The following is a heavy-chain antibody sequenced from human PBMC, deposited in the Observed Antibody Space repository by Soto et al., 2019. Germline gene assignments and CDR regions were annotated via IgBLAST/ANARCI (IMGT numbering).Heavy chain of an antibody. D-gene: IGHD1-26*01. J-gene: IGHJ4*02. V-gene: IGHV3-7*03. CDR1: GFTFSSYW. Sequence: GGSLRLSCAASGFTFSSYWMSWVRQAPGKGLGWVARINQDGSEKYYVDSVKGRFTISRDNAKNSLYLQMNSLRAEDTAVYYCARHYPGGSYYDYWGQGPLVTVYS. CDR2: INQDGSEK. CDR3: ARHYPGGSYYDY.